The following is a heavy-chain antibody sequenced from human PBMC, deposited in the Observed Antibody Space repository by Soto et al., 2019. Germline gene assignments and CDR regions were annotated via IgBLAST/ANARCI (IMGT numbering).Heavy chain of an antibody. Sequence: PGESLKISCKGSGYSFTSYWIGWVRQMPGKGLEWMGIIYPGDSDTRYSPSFQGQVTISADKSISTAYLQWSSLKASDTAMYYCARCGATVYTSRPYGMDVWGQGTTVTVS. CDR3: ARCGATVYTSRPYGMDV. J-gene: IGHJ6*02. CDR1: GYSFTSYW. CDR2: IYPGDSDT. D-gene: IGHD4-4*01. V-gene: IGHV5-51*01.